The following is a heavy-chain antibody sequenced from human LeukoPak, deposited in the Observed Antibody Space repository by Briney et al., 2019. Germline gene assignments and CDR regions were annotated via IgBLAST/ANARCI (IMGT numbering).Heavy chain of an antibody. Sequence: GGSLRLSCAASGFTFSNYWMHWARQAPGKGLEWVSVIYSGGSTYYADSVKGRFTISRDNSKNTLYLQMNSLRAEDTAVYYCVRQQPDYYYYYAMDVWGQGTTVTVSS. CDR3: VRQQPDYYYYYAMDV. J-gene: IGHJ6*02. V-gene: IGHV3-53*01. CDR2: IYSGGST. CDR1: GFTFSNYW. D-gene: IGHD6-13*01.